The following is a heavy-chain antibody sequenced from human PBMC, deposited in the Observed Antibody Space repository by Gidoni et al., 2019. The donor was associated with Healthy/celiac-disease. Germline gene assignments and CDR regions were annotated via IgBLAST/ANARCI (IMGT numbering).Heavy chain of an antibody. CDR1: GFTFSSYA. CDR2: ISGSGGST. V-gene: IGHV3-23*01. D-gene: IGHD5-12*01. J-gene: IGHJ4*02. Sequence: EVQLLESGGGLVQPGVSLRLPCAASGFTFSSYAMSCVRQAPGKGLEWVSAISGSGGSTYYADSVRGRFTISRDNSKNTLYLQMNSLRAEDTAVYYCAKLERATIFDYWGQGTLVTVSS. CDR3: AKLERATIFDY.